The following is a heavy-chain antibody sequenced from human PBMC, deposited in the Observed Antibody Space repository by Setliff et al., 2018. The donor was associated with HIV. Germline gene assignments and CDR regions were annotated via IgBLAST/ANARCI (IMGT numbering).Heavy chain of an antibody. Sequence: GGSLRLSCVASGFTFRTFAMHWVRQAPGKGLEWVSVISFDGSNKYYADSVKGRFTISRDNSKNTLYLQMNSLRAEDTAVYYCANSIAAAGVFDYWGQGTLVTVSS. V-gene: IGHV3-30*01. CDR2: ISFDGSNK. CDR3: ANSIAAAGVFDY. D-gene: IGHD6-13*01. CDR1: GFTFRTFA. J-gene: IGHJ4*02.